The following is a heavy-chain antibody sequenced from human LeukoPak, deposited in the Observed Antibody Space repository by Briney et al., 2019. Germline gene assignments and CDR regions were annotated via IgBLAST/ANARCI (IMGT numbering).Heavy chain of an antibody. J-gene: IGHJ4*02. D-gene: IGHD3/OR15-3a*01. Sequence: GGTLRLSCAASGFTFSSYGMSWVRQAPGEGLEWVSAISGSAGSTYYADSVKGRFTISRDNSKNTLYLQMNSQRAEDTSVYYCGKVEQFLDGPNEGGASDYGGQGTLVTVSS. CDR2: ISGSAGST. CDR3: GKVEQFLDGPNEGGASDY. V-gene: IGHV3-23*01. CDR1: GFTFSSYG.